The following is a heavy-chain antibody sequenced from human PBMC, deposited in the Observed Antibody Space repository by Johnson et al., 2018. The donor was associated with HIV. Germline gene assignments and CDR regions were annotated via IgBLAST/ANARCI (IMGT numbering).Heavy chain of an antibody. J-gene: IGHJ3*02. V-gene: IGHV3-7*05. CDR1: GFTFSSYW. CDR2: INQDGRAK. CDR3: VRGRDSSGDGGAFDI. Sequence: VQLVESGGGLVQPGGSLRLSCAASGFTFSSYWMTWVRQAPGKGLEWLANINQDGRAKYSVDSLQGRFTISRDNVKNSLYLQMNSLRVEDAAVYYCVRGRDSSGDGGAFDIWGEGTVVTVSS. D-gene: IGHD1-26*01.